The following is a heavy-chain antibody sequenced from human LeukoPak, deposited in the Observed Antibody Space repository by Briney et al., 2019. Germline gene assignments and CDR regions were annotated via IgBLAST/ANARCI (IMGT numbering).Heavy chain of an antibody. V-gene: IGHV4-4*07. Sequence: SETLSLTCSVSGGSINSYYWSWIRQPAGKGLEWIGRMYTSGGTNYNPFLKSRVTMSVDTSKNQFSLRLSSVTAADTAVYYCAREKLLDGVADWGQGTLVTVSS. CDR2: MYTSGGT. CDR1: GGSINSYY. J-gene: IGHJ4*02. CDR3: AREKLLDGVAD. D-gene: IGHD2-15*01.